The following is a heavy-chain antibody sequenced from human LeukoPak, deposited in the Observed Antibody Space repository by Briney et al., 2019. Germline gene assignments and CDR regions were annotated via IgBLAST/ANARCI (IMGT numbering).Heavy chain of an antibody. D-gene: IGHD2-15*01. Sequence: SVKVSCKASGGTFSSYAISWVRQAPGQGLEWMGGIIPIFGTANSAQKFQGRVTITTDESTSTAYMELSSLRSEDTAVYYCAREEGYCSGGSCYSGASYYYYMDVWGKGTTVTVSS. CDR2: IIPIFGTA. CDR3: AREEGYCSGGSCYSGASYYYYMDV. CDR1: GGTFSSYA. V-gene: IGHV1-69*05. J-gene: IGHJ6*03.